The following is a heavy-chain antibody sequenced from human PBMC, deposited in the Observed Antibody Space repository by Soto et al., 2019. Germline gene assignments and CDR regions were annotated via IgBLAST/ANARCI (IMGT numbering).Heavy chain of an antibody. CDR3: ARAVDCTNGVCYKLVDD. CDR1: GYTFTSYY. J-gene: IGHJ4*02. D-gene: IGHD2-8*01. V-gene: IGHV1-46*03. Sequence: ASVKVSCKASGYTFTSYYMHWVRQAPGQGLEWMGIINPSGGSTSYAQKFQGRVTMTRDTSTSTVYMELSSLRSEDTAVYYCARAVDCTNGVCYKLVDDWGQGTLVTVSS. CDR2: INPSGGST.